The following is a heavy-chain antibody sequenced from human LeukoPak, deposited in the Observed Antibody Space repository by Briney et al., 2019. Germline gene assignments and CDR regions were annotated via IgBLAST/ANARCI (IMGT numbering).Heavy chain of an antibody. Sequence: SETLSLTCTVSGGSISSYYWSWIRQPPGKGLEWIGHIYYSGSTNYSPSLKSRVTISVDTSKNQFSLKLSSVTAADTAVYYCARRGPDYYDSSGYYFDYWGQGSLVTVSS. CDR2: IYYSGST. D-gene: IGHD3-22*01. V-gene: IGHV4-59*01. J-gene: IGHJ4*02. CDR1: GGSISSYY. CDR3: ARRGPDYYDSSGYYFDY.